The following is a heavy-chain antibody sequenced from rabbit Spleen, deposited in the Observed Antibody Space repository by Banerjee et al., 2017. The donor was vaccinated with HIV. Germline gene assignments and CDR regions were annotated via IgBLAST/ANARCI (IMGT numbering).Heavy chain of an antibody. Sequence: QSLEESGGDLVKPGASLTLTCTASGFSFGSNYYMCWVRQAPGKGLEWIACINVGNSGYTYYATRAKGRFTISETSSTTVTLQMTSLTAADTATYFCARDTGSSFSSYGMDLWGPGTLAPS. CDR3: ARDTGSSFSSYGMDL. CDR2: INVGNSGYT. V-gene: IGHV1S40*01. CDR1: GFSFGSNYY. J-gene: IGHJ6*01. D-gene: IGHD8-1*01.